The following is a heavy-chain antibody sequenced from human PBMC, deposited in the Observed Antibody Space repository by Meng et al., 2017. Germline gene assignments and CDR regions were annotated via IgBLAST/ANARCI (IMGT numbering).Heavy chain of an antibody. CDR1: GYSISSGYY. D-gene: IGHD2-21*02. Sequence: SETLSLTCTVSGYSISSGYYWGWIRQPPGKGLEWIGSIYHSGSTYYNPPLKSRVTISVDTSKNQFSLKLSSVTAEDTAVYYCAREVYCGGDCYAFDYWGQGTLVTVSS. J-gene: IGHJ4*02. CDR3: AREVYCGGDCYAFDY. CDR2: IYHSGST. V-gene: IGHV4-38-2*02.